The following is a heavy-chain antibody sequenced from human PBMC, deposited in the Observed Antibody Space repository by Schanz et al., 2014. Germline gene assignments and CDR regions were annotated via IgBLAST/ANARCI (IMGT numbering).Heavy chain of an antibody. J-gene: IGHJ4*02. CDR1: GFTFNGHA. Sequence: QVQLVESGGGVVQPGRSLRLSCAASGFTFNGHAMHWVRQAPGKGLEWVAVTSYDGSQKYYTDSVKGRFTISRDNSRNTLDLQMDGLRAEDTAVYYCAKPPPGYLITWYTYYFVSWGQGTLVTVSS. D-gene: IGHD1-1*01. V-gene: IGHV3-30*14. CDR2: TSYDGSQK. CDR3: AKPPPGYLITWYTYYFVS.